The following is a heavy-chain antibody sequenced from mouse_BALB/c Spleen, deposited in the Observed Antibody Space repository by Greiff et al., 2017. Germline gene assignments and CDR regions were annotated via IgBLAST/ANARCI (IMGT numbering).Heavy chain of an antibody. CDR1: GYSITSGYS. J-gene: IGHJ1*01. D-gene: IGHD2-1*01. Sequence: EVKLQESGPDLVKPSQSLSLTCTVTGYSITSGYSWHWIRQFPGNKLEWMGYIHYSGSTNYNPSLKSRISITRDTSKNQFFLQLNSVTTEDTATYYCAREGIYYGNYNWYFDVWGAGTTVTVSS. CDR2: IHYSGST. V-gene: IGHV3-1*02. CDR3: AREGIYYGNYNWYFDV.